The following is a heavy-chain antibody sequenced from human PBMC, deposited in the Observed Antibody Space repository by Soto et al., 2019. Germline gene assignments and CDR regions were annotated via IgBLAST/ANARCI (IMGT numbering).Heavy chain of an antibody. V-gene: IGHV3-30*18. CDR2: ISYDGSNK. Sequence: QVHLVESGGGVVQPGRYPRLYCVASGFTFSNYGMHWVRQAPGKGLEWVAVISYDGSNKYYADSVKGRFTISRENSKNTLYMQMTSLRTEDTALYYCAKLDEGGLQYAYYAMDVWGQGTTVTVSS. CDR1: GFTFSNYG. CDR3: AKLDEGGLQYAYYAMDV. D-gene: IGHD2-15*01. J-gene: IGHJ6*02.